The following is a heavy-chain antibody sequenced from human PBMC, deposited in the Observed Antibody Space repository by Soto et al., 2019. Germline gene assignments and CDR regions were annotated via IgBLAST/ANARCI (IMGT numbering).Heavy chain of an antibody. CDR1: GFTFSSSS. Sequence: PGGSLRLSCAASGFTFSSSSMNWVRQAPGKGLEWVSYISSSSSTIYYADSVKGRFTISRDNAKNSLYLQMNSLRDEDTAVYYCARDDDFWSGYYHLDDCGQGTLVTVSS. CDR2: ISSSSSTI. D-gene: IGHD3-3*01. J-gene: IGHJ4*02. V-gene: IGHV3-48*02. CDR3: ARDDDFWSGYYHLDD.